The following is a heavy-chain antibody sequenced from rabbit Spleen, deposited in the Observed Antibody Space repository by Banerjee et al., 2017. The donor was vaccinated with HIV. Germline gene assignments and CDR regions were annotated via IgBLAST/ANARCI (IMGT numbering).Heavy chain of an antibody. CDR1: GFSFSSNW. CDR2: IDTATAKA. CDR3: ARDLAGVIGWNFNL. J-gene: IGHJ4*01. V-gene: IGHV1S45*01. Sequence: QEQLVESGGGQVKPGGTLTLTCTVSGFSFSSNWICWVRQAPGKGLEWIACIDTATAKAVYANWAKGRFTISTTSSTTVTLQMTSLTAADTATYFCARDLAGVIGWNFNLWGPGTLVTVS. D-gene: IGHD4-1*01.